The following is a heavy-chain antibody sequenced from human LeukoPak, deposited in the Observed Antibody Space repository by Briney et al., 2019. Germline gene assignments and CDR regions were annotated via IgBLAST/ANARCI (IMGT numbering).Heavy chain of an antibody. V-gene: IGHV4-34*12. CDR2: IFYSGGT. CDR3: AKSNGYGLVDI. J-gene: IGHJ3*02. D-gene: IGHD3-10*01. CDR1: GGSFSGYY. Sequence: SETLSLTCAVYGGSFSGYYWSWIRQTPGKGLEWIGNIFYSGGTYYSPSLTSRVTISLDTSRNQFSLKLNSVTAADTAVYYCAKSNGYGLVDIWGQGTMVTVSS.